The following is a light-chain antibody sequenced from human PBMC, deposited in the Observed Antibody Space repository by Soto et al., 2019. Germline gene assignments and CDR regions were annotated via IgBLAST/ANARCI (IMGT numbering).Light chain of an antibody. CDR1: SSDVGGYNY. CDR2: DVS. Sequence: QSALTQPASVSGSPGQSITFSCTGTSSDVGGYNYVSWYQQHPGKAPKLMIYDVSNRPSGVSNRFSGSKSGNTASLTISGLQAEDEADYYCSSYTSSRTLVFGTGTKLTVL. J-gene: IGLJ1*01. V-gene: IGLV2-14*01. CDR3: SSYTSSRTLV.